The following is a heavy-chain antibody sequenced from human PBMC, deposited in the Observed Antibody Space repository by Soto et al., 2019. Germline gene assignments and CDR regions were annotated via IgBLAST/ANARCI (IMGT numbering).Heavy chain of an antibody. D-gene: IGHD3-3*01. V-gene: IGHV1-69*13. Sequence: SVKVSCKASGCTFSSYAISWVRQAPGQGLEWMGGIIPIFGTANYAQKFQGRVTITADESTSTAYMELSSLRSEDTAVYYCARSYDFWSGHTLYYYYGMDVWGQGTTVTVSS. J-gene: IGHJ6*02. CDR2: IIPIFGTA. CDR1: GCTFSSYA. CDR3: ARSYDFWSGHTLYYYYGMDV.